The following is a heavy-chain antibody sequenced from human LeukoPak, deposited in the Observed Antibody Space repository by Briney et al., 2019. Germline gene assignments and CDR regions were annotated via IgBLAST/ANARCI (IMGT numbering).Heavy chain of an antibody. CDR1: GASISSYF. D-gene: IGHD3-16*01. Sequence: SETLSLTCTVSGASISSYFWSWIRRPAGKGLEWIGRIYTTGSTNYNPSLKSRVTMSVDTSKKQFSLKLISVTAADTAVYYCARERGRFDYWGQGTLVTVSS. V-gene: IGHV4-4*07. CDR2: IYTTGST. J-gene: IGHJ4*02. CDR3: ARERGRFDY.